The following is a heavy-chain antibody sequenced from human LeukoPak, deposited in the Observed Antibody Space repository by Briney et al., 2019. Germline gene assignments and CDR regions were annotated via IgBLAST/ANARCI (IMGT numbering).Heavy chain of an antibody. D-gene: IGHD3-16*01. V-gene: IGHV3-7*03. J-gene: IGHJ6*02. CDR2: INHNGNVN. Sequence: GGSLRLSCAASGFTFSSYWMNWARQAPGKGLGWVASINHNGNVNYYVDSVRGRFTISRVNAKNSLYLQMSNLRAEDTAVYFCARGGGLDVWGQGATVTVSS. CDR1: GFTFSSYW. CDR3: ARGGGLDV.